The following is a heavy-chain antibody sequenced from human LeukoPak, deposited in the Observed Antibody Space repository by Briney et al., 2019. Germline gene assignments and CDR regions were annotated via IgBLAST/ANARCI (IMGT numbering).Heavy chain of an antibody. V-gene: IGHV1-18*01. CDR3: ARALIHENWFDP. J-gene: IGHJ5*02. CDR2: ISAYNGDT. CDR1: GYTFTSYG. D-gene: IGHD3-16*01. Sequence: GASVKVSCKASGYTFTSYGISWVRQAPGQGLEWMGWISAYNGDTNYAQKLQGRVTMTTDTSTSTAYMGLRSLRSDDTAVYYCARALIHENWFDPWGQGTLVTVSS.